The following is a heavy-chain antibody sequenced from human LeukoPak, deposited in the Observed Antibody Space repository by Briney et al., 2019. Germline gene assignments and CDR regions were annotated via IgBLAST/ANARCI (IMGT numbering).Heavy chain of an antibody. CDR3: AKDRGVNYYDSSGYPDY. D-gene: IGHD3-22*01. CDR2: ISGSGGST. CDR1: GFTFSSYA. J-gene: IGHJ4*02. V-gene: IGHV3-23*01. Sequence: GGSLRLSRAASGFTFSSYAMSWVRQAPGKGLEWVSAISGSGGSTYYADSVKGRFTISRDNSKNTLYLQMNSLRAEDTAVYYCAKDRGVNYYDSSGYPDYWGQGTLVTVSS.